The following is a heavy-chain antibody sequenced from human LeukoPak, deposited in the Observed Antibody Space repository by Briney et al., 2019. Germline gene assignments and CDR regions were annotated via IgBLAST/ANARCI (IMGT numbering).Heavy chain of an antibody. D-gene: IGHD1-7*01. Sequence: GESLKISCKGSGYRFTNYWIGWVRQMPGKGLEWMGIIYPGDSDTRYSPSFQGQVTISADKSISTAYLQWSSLKASDTAMYYCARQDAIWNYNWFDPWGQGTLVTVSS. CDR3: ARQDAIWNYNWFDP. CDR2: IYPGDSDT. J-gene: IGHJ5*02. V-gene: IGHV5-51*01. CDR1: GYRFTNYW.